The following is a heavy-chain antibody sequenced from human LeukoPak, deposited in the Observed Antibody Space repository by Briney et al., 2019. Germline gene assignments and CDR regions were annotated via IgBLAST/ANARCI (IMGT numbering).Heavy chain of an antibody. CDR2: IIPILGIA. V-gene: IGHV1-69*02. CDR3: ARPPYNWNAGSPYYYYYYMDV. Sequence: ASVKVSCKAPGGTFSSYTISWVRQAPGQGLEWMGRIIPILGIANYAQKFQGRVTITADKSTSTAYMELSSLRSEDTAVYYCARPPYNWNAGSPYYYYYYMDVWGKGTTVTVSS. D-gene: IGHD1-1*01. J-gene: IGHJ6*03. CDR1: GGTFSSYT.